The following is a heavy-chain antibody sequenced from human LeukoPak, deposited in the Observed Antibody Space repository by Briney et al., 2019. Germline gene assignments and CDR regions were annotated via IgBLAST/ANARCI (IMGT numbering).Heavy chain of an antibody. CDR3: ARDLTGLGGYYFDY. CDR1: GFTFSSYE. CDR2: ISSGSNTI. D-gene: IGHD3-22*01. V-gene: IGHV3-48*03. Sequence: PGGSLRLSCAASGFTFSSYEMSWVRQAPGKGLEWVSYISSGSNTIYYADSVKGRFTISRDNAKNSLYLQMNSLRAEDTAVYYCARDLTGLGGYYFDYWGLGTLVTVSS. J-gene: IGHJ4*02.